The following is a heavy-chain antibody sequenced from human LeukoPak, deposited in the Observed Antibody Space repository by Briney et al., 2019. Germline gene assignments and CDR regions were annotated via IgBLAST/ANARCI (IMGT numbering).Heavy chain of an antibody. CDR1: GYSISSGYY. CDR2: IYHSGST. Sequence: PSETLSLTCAVSGYSISSGYYWGWIRQPPGKGLEWIGSIYHSGSTYYNPSLKSRVTISVDTSKNQFSLKLSSVTAADTAVYYCARGIGGYFGYWGQGTLVTVSS. J-gene: IGHJ4*02. D-gene: IGHD2/OR15-2a*01. CDR3: ARGIGGYFGY. V-gene: IGHV4-38-2*01.